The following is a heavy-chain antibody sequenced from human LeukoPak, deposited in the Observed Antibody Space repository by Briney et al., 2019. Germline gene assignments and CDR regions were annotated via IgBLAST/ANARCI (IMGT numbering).Heavy chain of an antibody. CDR2: IYYSGST. Sequence: SETLSLTCTVSGGSISSGGYYWSWIRQHPGKGLEWIGYIYYSGSTYYNPSLKSRVTISVDTSKNQFSLKLSSVTAADTAVYYCAKPIRGVVYFDYWGQGTLVTVSS. V-gene: IGHV4-31*03. CDR3: AKPIRGVVYFDY. CDR1: GGSISSGGYY. D-gene: IGHD3-10*01. J-gene: IGHJ4*02.